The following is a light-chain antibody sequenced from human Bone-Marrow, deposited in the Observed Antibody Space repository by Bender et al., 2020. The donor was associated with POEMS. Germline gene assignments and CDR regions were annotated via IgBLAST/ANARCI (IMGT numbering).Light chain of an antibody. V-gene: IGLV1-44*01. Sequence: QSVLTQPPSASGTPGQRVTISCSGGSSNIGAHAVNWYQHLPGTAPKLLIYSSHRRPSEVPDRFSGSRSGPSASLALRGLQSDAEADSYCSVWVYRLNGWVFGGGTRLPVL. CDR3: SVWVYRLNGWV. J-gene: IGLJ3*02. CDR1: SSNIGAHA. CDR2: SSH.